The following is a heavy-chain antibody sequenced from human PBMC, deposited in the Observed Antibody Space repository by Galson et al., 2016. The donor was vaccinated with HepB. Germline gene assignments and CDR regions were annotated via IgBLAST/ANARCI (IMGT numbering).Heavy chain of an antibody. V-gene: IGHV3-53*01. Sequence: SLRLSCAVSGFSVSSRCISWVRQAPGKGLEWVSVFTGGGSTFYADSVRGRFSISRDNSKNTLYLQMNSLRSEDTALYYCASHAASGSYSDYFPHWGQGTLVTVSS. CDR3: ASHAASGSYSDYFPH. D-gene: IGHD3-10*01. CDR1: GFSVSSRC. CDR2: FTGGGST. J-gene: IGHJ4*02.